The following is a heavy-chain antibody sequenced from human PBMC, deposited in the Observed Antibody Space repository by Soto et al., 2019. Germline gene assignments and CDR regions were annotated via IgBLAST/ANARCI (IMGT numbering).Heavy chain of an antibody. Sequence: SSEDHRGSYSSCAVDWGSQMPGKGLEWMGIIYPSDSDTKYNPSFQGQVTISADKSITTTYLRWTSLKASDTAIYYCAASILYYGMDVWGQGTTVNVSS. V-gene: IGHV5-51*01. J-gene: IGHJ6*02. CDR1: RGSYSSCA. CDR2: IYPSDSDT. CDR3: AASILYYGMDV.